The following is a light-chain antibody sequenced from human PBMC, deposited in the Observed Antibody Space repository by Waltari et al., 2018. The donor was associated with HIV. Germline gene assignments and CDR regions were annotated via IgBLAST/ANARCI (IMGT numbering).Light chain of an antibody. CDR3: CSYAGTYSVT. CDR1: SNDVGAIDY. CDR2: DVH. Sequence: QSALTQPRSVSGSPGQSVTISCAGTSNDVGAIDYVSWFQQHPGKAPKLIIYDVHKRPSGVPDRFSGSKSGNTASLTISGLQPEDEADYYCCSYAGTYSVTFGGGTNLAVL. V-gene: IGLV2-11*01. J-gene: IGLJ2*01.